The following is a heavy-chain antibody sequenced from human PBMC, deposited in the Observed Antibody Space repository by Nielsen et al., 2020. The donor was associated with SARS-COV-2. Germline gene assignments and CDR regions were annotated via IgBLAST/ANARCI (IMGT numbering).Heavy chain of an antibody. J-gene: IGHJ4*02. CDR3: ARERPDFALVTPPLDDY. D-gene: IGHD4-23*01. Sequence: GESLKISCAASGFTFTTYAMTWVRQAPGKGLEWVSSISGGGGSTYYADSVKGRFTISRDNSKNTLYLQMNSLRAEDTAVYYCARERPDFALVTPPLDDYWGQGTLVTVSS. CDR1: GFTFTTYA. V-gene: IGHV3-23*01. CDR2: ISGGGGST.